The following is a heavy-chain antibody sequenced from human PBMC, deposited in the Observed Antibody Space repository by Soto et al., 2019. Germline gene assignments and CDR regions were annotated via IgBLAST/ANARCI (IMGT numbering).Heavy chain of an antibody. J-gene: IGHJ4*02. Sequence: VQLVESGGGLVQPGESLRLSCAASGFTFSDYWMSWVRQAPGKGLDWVGNINQDGSGGYYVDSLRGRFTISRDNAKSSLFLQMNNLRAEDTAVYYCASRGSAGIHFNSWGQGTLVTVSS. V-gene: IGHV3-7*03. CDR3: ASRGSAGIHFNS. D-gene: IGHD3-10*01. CDR2: INQDGSGG. CDR1: GFTFSDYW.